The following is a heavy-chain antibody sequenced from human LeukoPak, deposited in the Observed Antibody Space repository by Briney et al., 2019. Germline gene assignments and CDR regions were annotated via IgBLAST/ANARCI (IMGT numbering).Heavy chain of an antibody. CDR2: ISGSGGST. V-gene: IGHV3-23*01. D-gene: IGHD2-2*01. J-gene: IGHJ5*02. CDR3: AKDLTRIVVVPAAMWS. CDR1: GFTFSSYA. Sequence: GGSLRLSCAASGFTFSSYAMSWVRQAPGKGLEWVSAISGSGGSTYYADSAKGRFTISRDNSKNTLYLQMNSLRAEDTAVYYCAKDLTRIVVVPAAMWSWGQGTLVTVSS.